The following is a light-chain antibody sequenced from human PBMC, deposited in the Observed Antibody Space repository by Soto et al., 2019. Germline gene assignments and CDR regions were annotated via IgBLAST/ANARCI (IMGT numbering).Light chain of an antibody. CDR2: AVS. CDR1: QDINNY. J-gene: IGKJ1*01. Sequence: DIQLTQSPSFLSASVGDRVTITCRASQDINNYLGWYQQKPGKAPNLLIYAVSNLQSGVPSRFSGSGSGTEFTLTISSLQPEEFATYYCQQLNSYPRTFGQWTKVEI. V-gene: IGKV1-9*01. CDR3: QQLNSYPRT.